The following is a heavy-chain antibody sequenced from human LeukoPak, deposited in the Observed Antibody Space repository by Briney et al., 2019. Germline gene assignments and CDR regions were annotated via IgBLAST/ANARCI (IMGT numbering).Heavy chain of an antibody. V-gene: IGHV4-39*02. CDR3: ARELGGYDILTGSPYYYYMDV. CDR2: IYYSGST. Sequence: SETLSLTCTVSGGSISSSSYYWGWIRQPPGKGLEWIGSIYYSGSTYYNPSLKSRVTISVDTSKNQFSLKLSSVTAADTAVYYCARELGGYDILTGSPYYYYMDVWGKGTTVTVSS. J-gene: IGHJ6*03. D-gene: IGHD3-9*01. CDR1: GGSISSSSYY.